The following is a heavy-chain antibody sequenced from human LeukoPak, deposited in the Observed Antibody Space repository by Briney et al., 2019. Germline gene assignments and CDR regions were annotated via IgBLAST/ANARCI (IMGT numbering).Heavy chain of an antibody. D-gene: IGHD3-3*01. V-gene: IGHV4-34*01. J-gene: IGHJ4*02. Sequence: SETLSLTCAVYGGSFSGYYWSWIRQPPGKGLEWIGEINHSGSTNYNPSLKSRVTISVDTSKNQFSLKLSSVTAADTAVYYCARGRGRIFGVVITNRGGFDYWGQGTLVTVSS. CDR1: GGSFSGYY. CDR2: INHSGST. CDR3: ARGRGRIFGVVITNRGGFDY.